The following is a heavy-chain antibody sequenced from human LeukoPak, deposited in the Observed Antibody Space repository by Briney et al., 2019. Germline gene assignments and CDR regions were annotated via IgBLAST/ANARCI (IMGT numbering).Heavy chain of an antibody. CDR2: IKQDGTEK. D-gene: IGHD3-3*01. V-gene: IGHV3-7*01. J-gene: IGHJ5*02. Sequence: PGGSLRLSCAASGFTFSSYWMSWVRQAPGKGLERVANIKQDGTEKDYVDSVQGRFTISRDNAKNSLYLQMNSVRAEDTAVYYCARINAQSHNFWSGYPHGYFDPWGQGTLVTVSS. CDR3: ARINAQSHNFWSGYPHGYFDP. CDR1: GFTFSSYW.